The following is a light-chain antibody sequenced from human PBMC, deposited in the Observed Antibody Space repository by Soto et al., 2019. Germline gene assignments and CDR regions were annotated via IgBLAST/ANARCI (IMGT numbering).Light chain of an antibody. V-gene: IGKV3-15*01. CDR1: QSISDT. J-gene: IGKJ5*01. CDR2: GAS. CDR3: QQYNNWPPIT. Sequence: ETVMTQSPATLSVSPGWRSTLSCRASQSISDTLAWYQQKPGQAPRLLIHGASTRATGFPARFSGSGSGTEFTLTIRSLQSEDFAVYYCQQYNNWPPITFGQGTRREIK.